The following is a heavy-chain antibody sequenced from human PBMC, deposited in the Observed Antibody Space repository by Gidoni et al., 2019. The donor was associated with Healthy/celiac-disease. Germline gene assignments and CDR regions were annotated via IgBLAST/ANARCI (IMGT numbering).Heavy chain of an antibody. CDR2: ISAYNGNT. V-gene: IGHV1-18*01. CDR1: GYTFTSYA. D-gene: IGHD4-17*01. J-gene: IGHJ6*02. CDR3: AREGMTTVTTYGMDV. Sequence: QVQLVQSGAEVKKPGASVTVSCTASGYTFTSYAISWVRQSPGQGLEWMGWISAYNGNTNYAQKLQGRVTMTTDTSMSTAYMELRSLRSDETAGYYCAREGMTTVTTYGMDVWGQGTTVTVSS.